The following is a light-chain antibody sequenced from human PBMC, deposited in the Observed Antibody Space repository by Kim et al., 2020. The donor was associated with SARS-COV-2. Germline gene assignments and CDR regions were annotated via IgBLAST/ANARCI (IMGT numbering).Light chain of an antibody. Sequence: PGERVTLSCRASQRVSDNYLAWYQKRPGQAPRPLIYGASSRATGISDRFSGSGSGTDFTLTISRLEPEDFAVYYCQQYGSTPLTFGGGTRVEIK. J-gene: IGKJ4*01. CDR1: QRVSDNY. CDR3: QQYGSTPLT. V-gene: IGKV3-20*01. CDR2: GAS.